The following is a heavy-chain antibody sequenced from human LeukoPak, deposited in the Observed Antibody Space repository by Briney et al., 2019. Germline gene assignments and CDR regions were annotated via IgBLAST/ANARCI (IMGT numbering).Heavy chain of an antibody. CDR1: GFTFSSYS. CDR2: ISSSSSYI. D-gene: IGHD1-14*01. CDR3: ARARRFITQGNWFDP. V-gene: IGHV3-21*01. J-gene: IGHJ5*02. Sequence: GGSLRLSCAASGFTFSSYSMNWVRQAPGKGLEWVSSISSSSSYIYYADSVKGRFTISRDNAKNSLYLQMNSLRAEDTAVYYCARARRFITQGNWFDPWGQGTLVTVSS.